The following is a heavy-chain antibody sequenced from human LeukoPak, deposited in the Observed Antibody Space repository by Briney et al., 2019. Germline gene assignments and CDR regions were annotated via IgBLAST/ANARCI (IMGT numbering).Heavy chain of an antibody. CDR2: ISNSGST. CDR1: GDSISSNY. CDR3: ARCRDEFADYGFTS. Sequence: SETLSLTCTVSGDSISSNYWSWIRQPPGKGLEWIGYISNSGSTKYNPSPRSRVTISVDTPKNLFSLKLTSMTAADTAFYYCARCRDEFADYGFTSWGQGTLVTVSS. J-gene: IGHJ1*01. V-gene: IGHV4-59*01. D-gene: IGHD4-17*01.